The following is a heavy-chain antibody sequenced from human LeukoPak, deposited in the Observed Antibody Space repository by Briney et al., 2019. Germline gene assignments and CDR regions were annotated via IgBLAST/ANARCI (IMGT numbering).Heavy chain of an antibody. CDR3: AGERYYYDSSGYYYVPPTPFDY. CDR1: GGSISNYY. CDR2: IYTSGST. V-gene: IGHV4-4*07. J-gene: IGHJ4*02. Sequence: PSETLSLTCTVSGGSISNYYWSWIRQPAEKGLEWIGRIYTSGSTNYNPSLKSRVTMSVDTSKNQFSLKLSSVTAADTAVYYCAGERYYYDSSGYYYVPPTPFDYWGQGTLVTVSS. D-gene: IGHD3-22*01.